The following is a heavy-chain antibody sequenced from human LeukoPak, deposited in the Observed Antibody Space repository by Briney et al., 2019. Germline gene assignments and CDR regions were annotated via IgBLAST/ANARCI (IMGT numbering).Heavy chain of an antibody. CDR3: ARDYTGYFP. V-gene: IGHV3-7*03. J-gene: IGHJ5*02. D-gene: IGHD3-9*01. CDR1: GFTFNNYW. Sequence: GGSLRLSCEASGFTFNNYWMSWVRQAPGKGLEWVANIKPDGSEKYYVDSVKGRFTISRDNAKNSLYLQMNSLRAEDTAVYYCARDYTGYFPWGQGTLVIVSS. CDR2: IKPDGSEK.